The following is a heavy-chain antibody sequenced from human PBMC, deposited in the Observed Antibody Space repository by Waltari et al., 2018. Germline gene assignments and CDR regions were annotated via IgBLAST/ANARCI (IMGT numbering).Heavy chain of an antibody. CDR3: ASLGYMVQPYYGMDV. J-gene: IGHJ6*02. CDR2: IYHSGST. D-gene: IGHD3-10*01. V-gene: IGHV4-38-2*01. Sequence: QVQLQESGPGLVKPSETLSLTCAVSGYSISSGYYWGWIRQPPGKGLEWIGSIYHSGSTYYNPSLKSRVTISVDTSKNQFSLKLSSVTAADTAVYYCASLGYMVQPYYGMDVWGQGTTVTVSS. CDR1: GYSISSGYY.